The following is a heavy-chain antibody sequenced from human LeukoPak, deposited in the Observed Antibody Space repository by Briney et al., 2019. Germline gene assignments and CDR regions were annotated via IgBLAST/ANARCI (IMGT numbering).Heavy chain of an antibody. J-gene: IGHJ5*02. CDR3: ARLYGSGSYEGVGFGP. CDR2: INTNTGNP. D-gene: IGHD3-10*01. Sequence: GASVKVSCKASGYTFTSYSINWVRQAPGQGLEWMGWINTNTGNPTYAQGFTGRFVFSLDTSVSTAYLQISSLKAEDTAVYYCARLYGSGSYEGVGFGPWGQGTLVTVSS. CDR1: GYTFTSYS. V-gene: IGHV7-4-1*02.